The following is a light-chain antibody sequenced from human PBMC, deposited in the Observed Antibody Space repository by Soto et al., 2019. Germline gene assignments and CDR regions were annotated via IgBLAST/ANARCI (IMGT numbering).Light chain of an antibody. CDR2: RSH. CDR1: SSNIGSNY. J-gene: IGLJ1*01. Sequence: QSVLTQPPSASGTPGQRVTISCSGSSSNIGSNYVSWFQHLPGTAPKVLIYRSHQRPSGVPDRFSGSKSGTSASLAISGLRSEDEAEYYCASWDDSLRGYVFGTGTKLTVL. V-gene: IGLV1-47*01. CDR3: ASWDDSLRGYV.